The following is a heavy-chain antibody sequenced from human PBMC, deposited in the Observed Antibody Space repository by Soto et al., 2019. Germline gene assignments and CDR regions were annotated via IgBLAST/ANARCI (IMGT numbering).Heavy chain of an antibody. CDR2: INHSGST. D-gene: IGHD5-18*01. V-gene: IGHV4-34*01. CDR1: GGSFSGYY. CDR3: ASRYRIQLWSRSDNDAFDI. Sequence: PSETLSLTCAVYGGSFSGYYWSWIRQPPGKGLEWIGEINHSGSTNYNPSLKSRVTISVDTSKNQFSLKLSSVTAADTAVYYCASRYRIQLWSRSDNDAFDIWGQGTMVTVSS. J-gene: IGHJ3*02.